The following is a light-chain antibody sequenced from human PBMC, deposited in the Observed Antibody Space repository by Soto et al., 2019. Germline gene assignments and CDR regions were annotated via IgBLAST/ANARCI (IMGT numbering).Light chain of an antibody. V-gene: IGLV2-8*01. CDR1: SRDVGAYVY. Sequence: QSVLTQPSSASGSPGESVTMSCTGTSRDVGAYVYVSWFQQHPGKAPKLLIYEVTKRPSGVPDRFSGSRSGNTASLTVSGLQVEDEADYYCSACAGSNRLVFGGGTKLTV. CDR2: EVT. J-gene: IGLJ2*01. CDR3: SACAGSNRLV.